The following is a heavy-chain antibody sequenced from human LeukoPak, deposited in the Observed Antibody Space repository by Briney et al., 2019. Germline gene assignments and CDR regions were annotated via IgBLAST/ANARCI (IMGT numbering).Heavy chain of an antibody. J-gene: IGHJ4*02. V-gene: IGHV4-4*07. CDR3: AKDYSVIVATSFDY. CDR1: GGSISSYY. Sequence: SETLSLTCTVSGGSISSYYWSWIRQPAGKGLEWIGRIYTSGSTNYNPSLKSRVTMSVDTSKNQFSLKLSSVTAADTAVYYCAKDYSVIVATSFDYWGQGTLVTVSS. CDR2: IYTSGST. D-gene: IGHD5-12*01.